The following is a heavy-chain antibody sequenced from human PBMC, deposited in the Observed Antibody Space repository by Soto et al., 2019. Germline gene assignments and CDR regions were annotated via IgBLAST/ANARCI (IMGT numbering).Heavy chain of an antibody. CDR1: GGTFSSYA. Sequence: QVQLVQSGAEVKKPGSSVKVSCKASGGTFSSYAISWVRQAPGQGLEWMGGIIPIFGTANYAQKFQGRVTFTAADSASTAYMELNSLRTEDTAVYCCTTAAPMVRGVIITESGHYFCMDVWGQGTMVTVSS. V-gene: IGHV1-69*01. J-gene: IGHJ6*02. CDR2: IIPIFGTA. D-gene: IGHD3-10*01. CDR3: TTAAPMVRGVIITESGHYFCMDV.